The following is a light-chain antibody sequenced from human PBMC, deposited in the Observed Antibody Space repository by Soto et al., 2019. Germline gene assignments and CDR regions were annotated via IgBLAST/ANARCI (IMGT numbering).Light chain of an antibody. Sequence: EIVLTQSPATLSLSPGERATLSCRASQSVSSYLAWYQHKPGQTPRLLIYDTSTRATGVPTRFSGSRSGAEFTLTINSLQSEDFAVYYCQPYNNSPLTFGGGTKVDIK. CDR2: DTS. CDR3: QPYNNSPLT. CDR1: QSVSSY. V-gene: IGKV3-15*01. J-gene: IGKJ4*01.